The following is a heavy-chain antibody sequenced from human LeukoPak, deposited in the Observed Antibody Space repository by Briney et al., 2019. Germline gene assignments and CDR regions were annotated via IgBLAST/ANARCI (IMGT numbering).Heavy chain of an antibody. CDR1: GFTFSSYG. D-gene: IGHD5-18*01. Sequence: PGRSLRLSCAASGFTFSSYGMHWVRQAPGKGLEWVAVIWYDGSNKYYADSVKGRFTISRDNSKNTLYLQTNSLRAEDTAVYYCARGGYSYGHDAFDIWGQGTMVTVSS. J-gene: IGHJ3*02. CDR3: ARGGYSYGHDAFDI. CDR2: IWYDGSNK. V-gene: IGHV3-33*01.